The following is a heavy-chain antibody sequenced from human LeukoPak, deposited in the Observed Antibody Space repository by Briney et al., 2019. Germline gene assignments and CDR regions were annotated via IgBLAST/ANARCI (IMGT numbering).Heavy chain of an antibody. V-gene: IGHV6-1*01. J-gene: IGHJ4*02. CDR3: ARADCSGGSCHFDF. CDR1: GDSVSSNNAA. Sequence: SQTLSLTCAISGDSVSSNNAAWNWIRQSPSRGLEWLGRTYYRSKWYNGYAVFVKSRITINPDTSKNQFSLQLNSETPEDTAVYYCARADCSGGSCHFDFWGQGTLVTVSS. CDR2: TYYRSKWYN. D-gene: IGHD2-15*01.